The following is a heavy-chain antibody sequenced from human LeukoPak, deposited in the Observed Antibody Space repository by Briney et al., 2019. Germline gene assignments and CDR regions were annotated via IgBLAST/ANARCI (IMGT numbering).Heavy chain of an antibody. CDR1: GGSISSGGYS. V-gene: IGHV4-30-2*01. D-gene: IGHD3-3*01. Sequence: SQTLSLTCAVSGGSISSGGYSWSWIRQPPGKGLEWIGYVYHSGSTYYNPSLKSRVTISVDRSKNQFSLKLSSVTAADTAVYYCARVGDFWSGYPPFDPWGQGTLVTVSS. J-gene: IGHJ5*02. CDR3: ARVGDFWSGYPPFDP. CDR2: VYHSGST.